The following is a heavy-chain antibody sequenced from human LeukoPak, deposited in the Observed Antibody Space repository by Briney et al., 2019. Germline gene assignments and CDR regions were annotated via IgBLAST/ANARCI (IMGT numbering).Heavy chain of an antibody. CDR1: GYTFTSYG. V-gene: IGHV1-18*01. Sequence: GASVKVSCKASGYTFTSYGISLVRQAPGQGLEWMGWISAYNGDTNYAQKLQGRVTMTTDTSTSTAYMELRSLRSDDTAVYYCARGGPAPHRITLIVVASSTDAFDIWGQGTMVTVSS. D-gene: IGHD3-22*01. CDR2: ISAYNGDT. CDR3: ARGGPAPHRITLIVVASSTDAFDI. J-gene: IGHJ3*02.